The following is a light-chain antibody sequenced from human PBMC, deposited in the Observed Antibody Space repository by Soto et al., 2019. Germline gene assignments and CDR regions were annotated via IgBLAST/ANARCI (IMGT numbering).Light chain of an antibody. J-gene: IGKJ5*01. CDR1: QDINYY. Sequence: DIQMTQSPSSLSAFVGDRVTITCRASQDINYYLAWFQQKPGEVPKLLIYFAYTLQSGVPSRFSGSGSGAEFTLTISSLQPEDVATYYCHSYNNVPMAFGQGTRLEI. CDR3: HSYNNVPMA. CDR2: FAY. V-gene: IGKV1-27*01.